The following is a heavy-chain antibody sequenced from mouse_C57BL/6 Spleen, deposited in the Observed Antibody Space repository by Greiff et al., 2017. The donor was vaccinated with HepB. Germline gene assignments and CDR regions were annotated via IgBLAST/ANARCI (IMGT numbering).Heavy chain of an antibody. Sequence: QVQLKEPGAELVKPGASVKLSCKASGYTFTSYWIHWVKQRPGQGLAWMGEIYPGVGSTNYNEKFKSKATLTVDTSSSTAYMQLSSLTSEDSAVYYCARSGGQEAMDYWGQGTSVTVSS. CDR3: ARSGGQEAMDY. D-gene: IGHD3-2*02. CDR2: IYPGVGST. J-gene: IGHJ4*01. V-gene: IGHV1-55*01. CDR1: GYTFTSYW.